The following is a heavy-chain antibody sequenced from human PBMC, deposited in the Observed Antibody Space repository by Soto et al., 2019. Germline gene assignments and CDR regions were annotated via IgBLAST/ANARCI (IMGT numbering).Heavy chain of an antibody. V-gene: IGHV3-74*01. CDR2: INSDGSST. CDR1: GFTFSSYW. J-gene: IGHJ6*04. Sequence: GGSLRLSCAASGFTFSSYWMHWVRQAPGKGLVWVSRINSDGSSTSYADSVKGRFTISRDNAKNTLYLQMNSLRAEDTAVYYCARESYYYDSSGYYPFGMDVWGKGTMVTVSS. D-gene: IGHD3-22*01. CDR3: ARESYYYDSSGYYPFGMDV.